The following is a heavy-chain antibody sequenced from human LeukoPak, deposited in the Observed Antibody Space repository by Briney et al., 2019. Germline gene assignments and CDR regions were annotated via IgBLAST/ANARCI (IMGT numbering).Heavy chain of an antibody. CDR2: ISYDGSNK. D-gene: IGHD5-18*01. J-gene: IGHJ6*02. Sequence: GGSLRLSCAASGFTFSSYSMNWVRQAPGKGLEWVAVISYDGSNKYYADSVKGRFTISRDNSKNTLYLQMNSLRAEDTAVYYCARVDTAMVYYYYGMDVWGQGTTVTVSS. V-gene: IGHV3-30*03. CDR1: GFTFSSYS. CDR3: ARVDTAMVYYYYGMDV.